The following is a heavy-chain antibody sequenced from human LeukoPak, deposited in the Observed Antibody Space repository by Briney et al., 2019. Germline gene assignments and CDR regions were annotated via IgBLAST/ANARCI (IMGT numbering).Heavy chain of an antibody. Sequence: GASVKVSCKASGYTFTSYYMHWVRQAPGQGLEWMGIINPSGGSTSYAQKFQGRVTMTRDTSASTVYMELSSLRSEDTAVYYCARDRKTYYDFWSGQTTYYYYGMDVWGQGTTVTVSS. CDR2: INPSGGST. CDR1: GYTFTSYY. J-gene: IGHJ6*02. CDR3: ARDRKTYYDFWSGQTTYYYYGMDV. V-gene: IGHV1-46*01. D-gene: IGHD3-3*01.